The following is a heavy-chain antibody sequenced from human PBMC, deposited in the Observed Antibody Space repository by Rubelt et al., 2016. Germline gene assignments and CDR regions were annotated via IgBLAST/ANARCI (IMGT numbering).Heavy chain of an antibody. Sequence: QVHLVQSGAEMREPGSSVKVSCKASGYTFTSYAMNWVRQAPGQGLEWMGWINTNTGNPTYAQGFTGRFVFSLDTSVSTAYLQISSLKAEDTAVYYCARGMRWFGENYWGQGTLVTVSS. V-gene: IGHV7-4-1*02. CDR1: GYTFTSYA. CDR2: INTNTGNP. J-gene: IGHJ4*02. D-gene: IGHD3-10*01. CDR3: ARGMRWFGENY.